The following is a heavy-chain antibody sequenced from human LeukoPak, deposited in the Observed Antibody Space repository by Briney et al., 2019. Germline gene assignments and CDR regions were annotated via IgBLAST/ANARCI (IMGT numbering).Heavy chain of an antibody. Sequence: GGSLRLSCAASGFCFNDYEMNWVRQAPGKGLEWIAYINSGSNSIYYADSVRGRVTISRHSASQSVHLQMNSLRVEDTGVYFCAREDNAFELWGQGTVVTVSS. CDR1: GFCFNDYE. CDR3: AREDNAFEL. V-gene: IGHV3-48*03. CDR2: INSGSNSI. D-gene: IGHD2-15*01. J-gene: IGHJ3*01.